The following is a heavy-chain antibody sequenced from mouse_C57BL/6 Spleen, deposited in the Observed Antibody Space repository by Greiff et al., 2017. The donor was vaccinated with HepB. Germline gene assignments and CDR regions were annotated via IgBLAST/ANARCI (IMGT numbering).Heavy chain of an antibody. V-gene: IGHV14-3*01. CDR3: ASPFITPVVATRYFDV. D-gene: IGHD1-1*01. CDR2: IDPANGNT. Sequence: EVQLQQSVAELVRPGASVKLSCTASGFNIKNTYMHWVKQRPEQGLEWIGRIDPANGNTKYAPKFQGKATITADTSSNTAYLQLSSLTSEDTAIYYCASPFITPVVATRYFDVWGTGTTVTVSS. J-gene: IGHJ1*03. CDR1: GFNIKNTY.